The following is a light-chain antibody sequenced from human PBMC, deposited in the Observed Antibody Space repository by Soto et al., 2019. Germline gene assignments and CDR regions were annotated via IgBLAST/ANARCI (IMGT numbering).Light chain of an antibody. CDR2: DAS. V-gene: IGKV3-15*01. Sequence: VVLTQSPATLSSFPGDRVTLSCRASQYINTRLAWYQHRPGQAPRLLIYDASTRATAVPARFSGSGSGTEFTLTITSLQSEDVAVYYCQQYNNWPLYTFGQGTKVDIK. CDR1: QYINTR. J-gene: IGKJ2*01. CDR3: QQYNNWPLYT.